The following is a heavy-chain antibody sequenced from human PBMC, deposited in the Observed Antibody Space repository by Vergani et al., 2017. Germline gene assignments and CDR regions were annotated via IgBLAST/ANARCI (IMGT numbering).Heavy chain of an antibody. J-gene: IGHJ4*02. CDR3: ARDGAVVTLDY. Sequence: QVQLVQSGAEVKKPGSSVKVSCKASGGTFSSFTISWVRQAPGQGLEWMGRIIPILGIANYAQEFQGRVTITADKSTSTAYMELSSLRSEDTAVYYCARDGAVVTLDYWGQGTLVTVSS. D-gene: IGHD4-23*01. CDR2: IIPILGIA. V-gene: IGHV1-69*08. CDR1: GGTFSSFT.